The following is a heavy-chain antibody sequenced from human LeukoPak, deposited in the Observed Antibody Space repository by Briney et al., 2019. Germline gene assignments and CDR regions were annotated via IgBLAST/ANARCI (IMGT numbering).Heavy chain of an antibody. J-gene: IGHJ5*02. CDR1: GYTFTGYY. CDR2: INPNSGGT. Sequence: ASVKVSCKASGYTFTGYYMHWVRQAPGQGLEWMGWINPNSGGTNYAQKFQGRVTMTRDTSISTAYMELSRLRSDDTAVYYCARGPWPTSAYYYDSSGYYNHWGQGTLVTVSS. CDR3: ARGPWPTSAYYYDSSGYYNH. V-gene: IGHV1-2*02. D-gene: IGHD3-22*01.